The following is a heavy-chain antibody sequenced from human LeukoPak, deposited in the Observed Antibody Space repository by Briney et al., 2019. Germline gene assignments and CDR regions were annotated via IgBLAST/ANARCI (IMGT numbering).Heavy chain of an antibody. V-gene: IGHV1-69*05. CDR3: ATGTEAFGESRFRFDY. D-gene: IGHD3-10*01. J-gene: IGHJ4*02. CDR2: IIPIFGTA. CDR1: GGTFSSYA. Sequence: ASAKVSCKASGGTFSSYAISWVRQAPQQGVEWMGGIIPIFGTANYAQKFQGRVTITTDESTSTAYMELSSLRSEDTAVYYCATGTEAFGESRFRFDYWGQGTLVTVSS.